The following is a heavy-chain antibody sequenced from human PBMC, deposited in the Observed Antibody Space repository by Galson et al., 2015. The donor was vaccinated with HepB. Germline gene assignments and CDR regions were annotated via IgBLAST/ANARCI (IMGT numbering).Heavy chain of an antibody. CDR2: IKEDGSEE. CDR3: ARDSREYSSGWFNFDY. V-gene: IGHV3-7*01. J-gene: IGHJ4*02. D-gene: IGHD6-19*01. Sequence: SLRLSCAASGFTFSDYWMSWVRQAPGKGLEWVANIKEDGSEENYVDSVRGRFTVSRDNAKNSLYLQMNSLRAEDTAVYYCARDSREYSSGWFNFDYWGQGTLATVSS. CDR1: GFTFSDYW.